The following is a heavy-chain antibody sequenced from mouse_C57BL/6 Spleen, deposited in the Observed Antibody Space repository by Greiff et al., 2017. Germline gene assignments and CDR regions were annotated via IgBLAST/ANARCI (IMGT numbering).Heavy chain of an antibody. CDR3: ALDSSGPYAMDY. CDR2: IDPEDGET. CDR1: GFNIKDYY. J-gene: IGHJ4*01. V-gene: IGHV14-2*01. D-gene: IGHD3-2*02. Sequence: VQLQQSGAELVKPGASVKLSCTASGFNIKDYYMHWVKQRTEQGLEWIGRIDPEDGETKYAPKFQGKATITADTSSNKDYLHLSSLTSEDTAVYYCALDSSGPYAMDYWGQGTSVTVSS.